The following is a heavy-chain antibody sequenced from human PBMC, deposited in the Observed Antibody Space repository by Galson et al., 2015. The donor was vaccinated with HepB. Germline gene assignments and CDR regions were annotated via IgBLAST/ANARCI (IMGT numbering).Heavy chain of an antibody. CDR1: GFTFTKYG. V-gene: IGHV3-33*06. CDR2: IWSDGSDK. D-gene: IGHD3-9*01. Sequence: SLRLSCATSGFTFTKYGMHWVRQAPGKGLEWVALIWSDGSDKNYADSVKGRFTISRDNSKNTVSLQMDSLRAEDTAVYYCAKGAYFDWLTYFDYWGQGTLVTVSS. J-gene: IGHJ4*02. CDR3: AKGAYFDWLTYFDY.